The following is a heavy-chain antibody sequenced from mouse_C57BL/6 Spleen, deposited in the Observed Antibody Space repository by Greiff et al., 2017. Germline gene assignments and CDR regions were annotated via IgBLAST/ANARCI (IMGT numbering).Heavy chain of an antibody. Sequence: HVQLQPPWAELVKPGASVQMSCKASGYTFTSYWITWVKQRPGQGLEWIGDIYPGSVSTNYNEKFKSKATLTVDTSSSTAYMQLSSLTSEDSAVYYCARGDYGLPFAYWGQGTLVTVSA. D-gene: IGHD1-1*02. CDR1: GYTFTSYW. CDR3: ARGDYGLPFAY. CDR2: IYPGSVST. J-gene: IGHJ3*01. V-gene: IGHV1-55*01.